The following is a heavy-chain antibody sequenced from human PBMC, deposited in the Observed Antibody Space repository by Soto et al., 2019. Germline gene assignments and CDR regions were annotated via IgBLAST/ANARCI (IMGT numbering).Heavy chain of an antibody. CDR1: GFTFNNYG. J-gene: IGHJ3*01. CDR2: ISNDGSDK. CDR3: AKDQARAASHGID. Sequence: QVQLVESGGGVVQSGRSLRLSCAASGFTFNNYGMHWARQAPGKGLEWVAGISNDGSDKYYADSVKGRLTISRDNSKNTVFLQMSSLRAEDTAVYYCAKDQARAASHGIDWGQGTMVTVSS. V-gene: IGHV3-30*18. D-gene: IGHD6-13*01.